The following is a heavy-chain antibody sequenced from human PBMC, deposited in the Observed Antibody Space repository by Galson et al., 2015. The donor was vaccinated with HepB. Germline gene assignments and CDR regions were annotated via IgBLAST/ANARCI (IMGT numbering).Heavy chain of an antibody. CDR1: GFTFSSYA. J-gene: IGHJ4*02. V-gene: IGHV3-30-3*01. CDR3: ARVRNSGWPDY. CDR2: ISYDGSNK. Sequence: SLRLSCAASGFTFSSYAMHWVRQAPGKGLEWVAVISYDGSNKYYADSVKGRFTISRDNSKNTLYLQMNSLRAEDTAVYYCARVRNSGWPDYWGQGTLVTVSS. D-gene: IGHD6-19*01.